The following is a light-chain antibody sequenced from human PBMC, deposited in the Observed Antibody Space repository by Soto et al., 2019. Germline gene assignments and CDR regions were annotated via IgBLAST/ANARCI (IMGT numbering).Light chain of an antibody. J-gene: IGLJ1*01. V-gene: IGLV2-14*01. CDR2: DVS. CDR3: TSYTSSGTLYV. CDR1: SSDVGGYNY. Sequence: QSVLTQPASVSGSPGQSITISCTGTSSDVGGYNYVSWYQQHPGKAPKLMIYDVSSRPSGVSNRFSGSKSGNTASLTISGLQAEDEADYYCTSYTSSGTLYVFGTGTKVTVL.